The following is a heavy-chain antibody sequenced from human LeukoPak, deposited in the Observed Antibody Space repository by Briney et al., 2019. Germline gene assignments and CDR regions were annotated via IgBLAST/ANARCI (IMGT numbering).Heavy chain of an antibody. D-gene: IGHD1-26*01. Sequence: GGSLRLSCAASGFTFSDYYMNWIRQAPGKGLEWVSYISDSGNTIKYADSVKGRLTISRDNAKNPLYLQMNSLRGEDTAVYYCARGVGASEGVDYWGQGTLVTVSS. J-gene: IGHJ4*02. CDR2: ISDSGNTI. CDR1: GFTFSDYY. V-gene: IGHV3-11*04. CDR3: ARGVGASEGVDY.